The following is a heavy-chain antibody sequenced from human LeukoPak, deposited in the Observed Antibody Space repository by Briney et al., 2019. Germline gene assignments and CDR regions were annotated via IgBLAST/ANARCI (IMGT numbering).Heavy chain of an antibody. V-gene: IGHV4-39*01. CDR3: AILVRYNYYDSSGYYYFDY. CDR2: IYYSGST. CDR1: DGSISSSGYY. D-gene: IGHD3-22*01. J-gene: IGHJ4*02. Sequence: SETLSLTCTVSDGSISSSGYYWGWIRQPQGKGLEWIGSIYYSGSTYSNPSRKGRVTISVGTSKNQFSLKLSSVPAADTAVYYCAILVRYNYYDSSGYYYFDYWGQGTLVTVSS.